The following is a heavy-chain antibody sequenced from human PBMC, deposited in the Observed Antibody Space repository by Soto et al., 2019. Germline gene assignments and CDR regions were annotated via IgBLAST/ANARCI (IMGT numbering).Heavy chain of an antibody. D-gene: IGHD2-2*01. CDR2: VIPILGMA. J-gene: IGHJ5*02. Sequence: QVQLVQSGAEVKKPGSSVKVSCEASGGTFSSYSFSWVRQAPGQGLEWMGRVIPILGMANYAQKFQGRVTITADKSTSIVYMEMSSLRSEDTAVYYCARGGAVVVPGAVDRHNLFDPWGQGTLVTVSS. CDR1: GGTFSSYS. CDR3: ARGGAVVVPGAVDRHNLFDP. V-gene: IGHV1-69*02.